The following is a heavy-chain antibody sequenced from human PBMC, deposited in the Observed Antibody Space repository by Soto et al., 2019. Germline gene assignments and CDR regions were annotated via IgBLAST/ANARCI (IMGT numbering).Heavy chain of an antibody. CDR1: GSSVSSASYP. D-gene: IGHD1-26*01. J-gene: IGHJ4*02. Sequence: QVQLQESGPGLVKPSETLSLTCTVSGSSVSSASYPWVWIRQPPGKGLQWIGNIYYTGSTNYNPSLKSRVTISVDTSKNQFSLKLNSVTAADTAVYYCARRVGATPPINWGQGTLVTVSS. CDR2: IYYTGST. V-gene: IGHV4-61*01. CDR3: ARRVGATPPIN.